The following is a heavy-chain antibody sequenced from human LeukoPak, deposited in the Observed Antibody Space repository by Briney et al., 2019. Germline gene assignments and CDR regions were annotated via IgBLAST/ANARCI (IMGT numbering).Heavy chain of an antibody. CDR2: TSFDGSYK. J-gene: IGHJ4*02. CDR3: AKEFSGYLASFEY. V-gene: IGHV3-30*18. CDR1: GFTFSSXG. Sequence: GGSLRLSCAASGFTFSSXGXHWVRQAPGXXXXXXXXTSFDGSYKXYADXVKGXXTISRDNSKNRLYLQMNSLRAEDTAAYYCAKEFSGYLASFEYWGQGTLVTVSS. D-gene: IGHD3-22*01.